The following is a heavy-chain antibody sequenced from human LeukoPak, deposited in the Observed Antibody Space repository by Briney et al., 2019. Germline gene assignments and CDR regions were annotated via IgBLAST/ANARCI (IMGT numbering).Heavy chain of an antibody. CDR3: ARTPGLVVVKAFYCMDV. J-gene: IGHJ6*02. D-gene: IGHD2-2*01. CDR2: IGTYKGNT. CDR1: GYTFTSDG. Sequence: ASVKVSCKTSGYTFTSDGISWVRQAPGQGLEWMGWIGTYKGNTNYAQMFQGRVTMTTDTSTSTAYMELKNLRSDDTAVYYCARTPGLVVVKAFYCMDVWGQGTTVTVSS. V-gene: IGHV1-18*01.